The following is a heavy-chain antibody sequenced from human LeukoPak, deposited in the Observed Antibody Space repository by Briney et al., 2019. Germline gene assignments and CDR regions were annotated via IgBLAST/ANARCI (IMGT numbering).Heavy chain of an antibody. CDR1: GYTFTGYY. D-gene: IGHD6-13*01. CDR2: INPNSGGT. CDR3: AREDSSSWYLGYYYYYMDV. J-gene: IGHJ6*03. V-gene: IGHV1-2*02. Sequence: ASVKVSCKASGYTFTGYYMHWVRQAPGQGLEWMGWINPNSGGTNYAQKFQGRVTTTRDTSISTAYMELSRLGSDDTAVYYCAREDSSSWYLGYYYYYMDVWGKGTTVTVSS.